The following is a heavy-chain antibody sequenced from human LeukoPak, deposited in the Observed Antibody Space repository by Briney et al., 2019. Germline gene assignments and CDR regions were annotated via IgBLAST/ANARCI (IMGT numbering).Heavy chain of an antibody. CDR1: GFTFDDYA. Sequence: PGGSLRLSCAASGFTFDDYAMHWVRQAPGKGLEWVSGISWNSGSIGYADSVKGRFTISRDNAKNSLYLQMNSLRAEDTALYYCAKDIGSSWSLYYYYYGMDVWGQGTTVTVSS. V-gene: IGHV3-9*01. D-gene: IGHD6-13*01. J-gene: IGHJ6*02. CDR3: AKDIGSSWSLYYYYYGMDV. CDR2: ISWNSGSI.